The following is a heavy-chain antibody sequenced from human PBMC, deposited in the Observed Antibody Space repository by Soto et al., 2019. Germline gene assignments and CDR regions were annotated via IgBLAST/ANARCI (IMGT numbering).Heavy chain of an antibody. D-gene: IGHD5-12*01. Sequence: QVPLVQSGAEVKKPGASVKVSCKASGYTFTSYGISWVRQAPGQGLEWMGWISAYNGNTNYAQKLQGRVTMTTDTSTSTGYMELRSLRSDDTAVYYCAREKGIGGYNNWFDPWGQGTLVTVSS. V-gene: IGHV1-18*01. J-gene: IGHJ5*02. CDR1: GYTFTSYG. CDR2: ISAYNGNT. CDR3: AREKGIGGYNNWFDP.